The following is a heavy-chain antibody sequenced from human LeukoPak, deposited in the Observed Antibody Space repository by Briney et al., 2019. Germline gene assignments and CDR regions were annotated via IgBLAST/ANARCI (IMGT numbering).Heavy chain of an antibody. CDR3: AKQRDYSSSWYDPNLDY. D-gene: IGHD6-13*01. V-gene: IGHV3-74*01. CDR1: GFTFSNDW. CDR2: INTDGSTT. J-gene: IGHJ4*02. Sequence: GGSLRLSCAASGFTFSNDWMHWVRQAPGKGLVWVSRINTDGSTTTYADSVKGRFTISRDNSKNTLYLQMNSLRAEDTAVYYCAKQRDYSSSWYDPNLDYWGQGTLVTVSS.